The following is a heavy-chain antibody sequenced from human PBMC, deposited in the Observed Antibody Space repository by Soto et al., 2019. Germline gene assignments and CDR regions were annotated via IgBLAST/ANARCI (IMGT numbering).Heavy chain of an antibody. CDR3: ARGGGVYYFDY. Sequence: SETLSLTCIVSGGSISSNDFYLSWIRQPPGKGLEWIGYIYYSGITDYNPSLKSRVTISVDTSKSQFSLKLSSVTAADTAVYYCARGGGVYYFDYWGQGTLVTVSS. J-gene: IGHJ4*02. V-gene: IGHV4-61*08. CDR2: IYYSGIT. CDR1: GGSISSNDFY. D-gene: IGHD2-8*02.